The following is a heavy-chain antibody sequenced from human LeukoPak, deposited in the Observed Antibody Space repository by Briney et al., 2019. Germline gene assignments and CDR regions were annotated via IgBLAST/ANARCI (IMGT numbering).Heavy chain of an antibody. J-gene: IGHJ4*02. CDR1: GYSINSGYY. CDR2: IYYSGST. CDR3: ASLILYGDYLGH. Sequence: PSETLSLTCTVSGYSINSGYYWSWIRQPPGKRLEWIGSIYYSGSTYYNPSLKSRVTISVDTTKNQFSLKLSSVTAADTAVYYCASLILYGDYLGHWGQGTLVTVSS. V-gene: IGHV4-38-2*02. D-gene: IGHD4-17*01.